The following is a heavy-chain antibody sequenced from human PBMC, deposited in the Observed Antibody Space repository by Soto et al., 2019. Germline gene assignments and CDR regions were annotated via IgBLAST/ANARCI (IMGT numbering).Heavy chain of an antibody. J-gene: IGHJ4*02. Sequence: QVQLQQWGAGLLKPSQTLSLTCAVYGGSFNDYYWSWIRQPPGKGLEWIGEINHTGHNNYNPSLKSRVTISVDTSKNQFSLKLNSVTAADTAVYYCARSGHLFDSWGQGILVTVSS. V-gene: IGHV4-34*01. CDR2: INHTGHN. D-gene: IGHD3-10*01. CDR1: GGSFNDYY. CDR3: ARSGHLFDS.